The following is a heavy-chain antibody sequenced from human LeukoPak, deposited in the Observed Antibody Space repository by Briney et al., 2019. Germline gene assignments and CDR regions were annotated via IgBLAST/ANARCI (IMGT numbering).Heavy chain of an antibody. CDR1: GFTFSTYN. CDR2: VGGTDGRT. CDR3: AKDGSYYFDY. Sequence: GGSLRLSCAASGFTFSTYNMNWVRQAPGKGLEWVSAVGGTDGRTYYAAFVKGRLTIYRDNSKNTLYLQMNSLRADDTAVYYCAKDGSYYFDYWGQGTLVTVSS. J-gene: IGHJ4*02. V-gene: IGHV3-23*01.